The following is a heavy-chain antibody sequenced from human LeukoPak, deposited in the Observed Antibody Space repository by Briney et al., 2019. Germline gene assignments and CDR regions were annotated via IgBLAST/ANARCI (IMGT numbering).Heavy chain of an antibody. V-gene: IGHV3-23*01. Sequence: GGSLRLSCAASGFTFSSSAMSWVRQAPGKGLEWVSAIGYIGDKMYYADSVKGRFTISRDNSKNTLYLQMNSLRAEDTAVYYCAKRTDSDYGDCWGQGTLVTVSS. CDR3: AKRTDSDYGDC. CDR1: GFTFSSSA. CDR2: IGYIGDKM. D-gene: IGHD2/OR15-2a*01. J-gene: IGHJ4*02.